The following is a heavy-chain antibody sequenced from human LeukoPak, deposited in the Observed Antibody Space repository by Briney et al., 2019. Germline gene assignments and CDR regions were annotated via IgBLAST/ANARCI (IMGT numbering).Heavy chain of an antibody. J-gene: IGHJ6*02. D-gene: IGHD3-22*01. CDR1: GFTFSNYA. CDR2: ISYDGSNK. V-gene: IGHV3-30-3*01. Sequence: GGSLRLSCAASGFTFSNYAMHWVRQAPGKGLEWVAVISYDGSNKYYADSVKGRFTISRDNSKNTLYLQMNSLRAEDTAGYYCARDLWDYYDSSGYYYYGMDVWGQGTTVTVSS. CDR3: ARDLWDYYDSSGYYYYGMDV.